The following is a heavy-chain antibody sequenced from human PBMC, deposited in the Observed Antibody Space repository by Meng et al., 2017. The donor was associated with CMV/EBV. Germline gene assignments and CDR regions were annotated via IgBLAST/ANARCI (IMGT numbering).Heavy chain of an antibody. D-gene: IGHD5-18*01. CDR3: AHRGSYGYHGY. CDR2: IYWDDAK. Sequence: IHWQELCPTLVKHTQPLTLTCTFSAFSRSTSGVCVGWIRQPPGKALEWLALIYWDDAKRYSPSLKSRLTITKDTSKNQVVLTMTNMDPVDTATYYCAHRGSYGYHGYWGQGTLVTVSS. CDR1: AFSRSTSGVC. V-gene: IGHV2-5*02. J-gene: IGHJ4*02.